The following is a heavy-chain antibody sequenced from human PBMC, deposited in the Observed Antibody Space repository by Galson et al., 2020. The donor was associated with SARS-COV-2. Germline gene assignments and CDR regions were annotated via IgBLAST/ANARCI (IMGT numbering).Heavy chain of an antibody. CDR2: INAKTGKP. CDR3: ATSRVDQKDYYYYDMNV. J-gene: IGHJ6*02. D-gene: IGHD5-12*01. Sequence: ASVKVSCKASGSNLMNFAINWVRQAPGPGLEWMGWINAKTGKPTYDQAFTGRFVFSLDASVTTAYLQISDLKADDTAIYYCATSRVDQKDYYYYDMNVWGQGTTVTVSS. CDR1: GSNLMNFA. V-gene: IGHV7-4-1*02.